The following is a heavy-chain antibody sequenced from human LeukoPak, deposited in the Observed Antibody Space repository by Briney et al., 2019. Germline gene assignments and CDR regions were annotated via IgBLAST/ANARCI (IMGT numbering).Heavy chain of an antibody. CDR3: AKGGRTTIFGVVITHFDY. CDR1: GFTFSSYA. J-gene: IGHJ4*02. CDR2: ISCSGGRT. D-gene: IGHD3-3*01. Sequence: GGSLRLPCAASGFTFSSYAMSWVRQAPGKGLEWVSAISCSGGRTYYADSVKSRFTISRDNSKNPLYLQMNSLRAEDTAVYYCAKGGRTTIFGVVITHFDYWGQGTLVTVSS. V-gene: IGHV3-23*01.